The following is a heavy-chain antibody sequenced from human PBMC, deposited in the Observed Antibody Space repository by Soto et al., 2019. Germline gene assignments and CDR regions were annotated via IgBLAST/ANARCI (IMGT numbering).Heavy chain of an antibody. CDR2: ISSTSTYI. V-gene: IGHV3-21*01. Sequence: GGSLRLSCAASGFTFSTYTMNWVRQAPGKGLEWVSSISSTSTYIYYADSLKGRFTISRDNAKNSLYLQMNSLRAEDTAVYYCAREGSYWNDVGPDWGQGTLVTVSS. J-gene: IGHJ4*02. CDR1: GFTFSTYT. CDR3: AREGSYWNDVGPD. D-gene: IGHD1-1*01.